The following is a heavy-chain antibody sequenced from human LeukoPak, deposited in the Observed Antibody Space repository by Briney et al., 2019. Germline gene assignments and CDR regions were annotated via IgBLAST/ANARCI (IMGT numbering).Heavy chain of an antibody. CDR2: IYYSGST. D-gene: IGHD3-22*01. CDR1: GGSISSYY. Sequence: SETLSLTCTVSGGSISSYYWSWIRQPPGKGLEWIGYIYYSGSTYYNPSLKSRVTISVDTSKNQFSLKLSSVTAADTAVYYCARATITMIVVEGDAFDIWGQGTMVTVSS. CDR3: ARATITMIVVEGDAFDI. J-gene: IGHJ3*02. V-gene: IGHV4-59*08.